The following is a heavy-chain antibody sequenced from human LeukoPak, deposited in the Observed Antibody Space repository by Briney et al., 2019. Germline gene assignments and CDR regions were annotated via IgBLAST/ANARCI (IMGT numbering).Heavy chain of an antibody. Sequence: GASVKVSCKASNYTFIRYGITWVRQAPGQGLGWMGWINPNSGGTNYAQKFQGRVTMTRDTSISTAYMELSRLRSDDTAVYYCASLPQYSSSWVDYWGQGTLVTVSS. CDR2: INPNSGGT. CDR1: NYTFIRYG. V-gene: IGHV1-2*02. CDR3: ASLPQYSSSWVDY. D-gene: IGHD6-13*01. J-gene: IGHJ4*02.